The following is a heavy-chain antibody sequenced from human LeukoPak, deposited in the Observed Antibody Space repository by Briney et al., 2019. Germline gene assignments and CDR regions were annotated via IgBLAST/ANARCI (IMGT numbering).Heavy chain of an antibody. CDR3: AREGGFCFGETCRYFDY. V-gene: IGHV3-21*01. J-gene: IGHJ4*02. D-gene: IGHD2-15*01. CDR2: INSNSYI. Sequence: GGSLRLSCAASGFTFSAFSMNWVRQAPGKGLEWVASINSNSYIYYADSVKGRFTISRDNAKNSLYLQMNSLGAEDTAVYYCAREGGFCFGETCRYFDYWGQGTLVTVSS. CDR1: GFTFSAFS.